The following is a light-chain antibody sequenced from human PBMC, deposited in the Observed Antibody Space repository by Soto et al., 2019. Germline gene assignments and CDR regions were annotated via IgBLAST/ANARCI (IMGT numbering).Light chain of an antibody. Sequence: EVVMTQSPASLSVSPGERATLSCRASQSVTTNLAWYQQKPGQAPRLLIYGTSNRAAGVPARYSGSRSGTDFTPTISSLQSEDFAVYYCQQYNKWPSTFGQGTKVDI. CDR3: QQYNKWPST. CDR1: QSVTTN. J-gene: IGKJ1*01. CDR2: GTS. V-gene: IGKV3-15*01.